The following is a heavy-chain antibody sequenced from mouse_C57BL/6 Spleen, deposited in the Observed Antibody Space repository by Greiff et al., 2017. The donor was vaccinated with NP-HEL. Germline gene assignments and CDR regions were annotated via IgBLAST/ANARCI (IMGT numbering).Heavy chain of an antibody. J-gene: IGHJ4*01. CDR2: INPNNGGT. V-gene: IGHV1-22*01. D-gene: IGHD2-5*01. Sequence: EVQLQQSGPELVKPGASVKMSCKASGYTFTDYNMHWVKQSHGKSLEWIGYINPNNGGTSYNQKFKGKATLTVNKSSSTAYMELRSLTSEDSAVYYCARGGGTYYSNSYAMDYWGQGTSVTVSS. CDR1: GYTFTDYN. CDR3: ARGGGTYYSNSYAMDY.